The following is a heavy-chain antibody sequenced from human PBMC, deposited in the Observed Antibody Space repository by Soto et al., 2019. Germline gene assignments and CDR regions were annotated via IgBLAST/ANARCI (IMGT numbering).Heavy chain of an antibody. CDR3: ARDDVLCDGGRCYGIPLDF. CDR2: IQSGGTT. CDR1: GFTVSSKY. V-gene: IGHV3-66*01. J-gene: IGHJ6*04. D-gene: IGHD2-15*01. Sequence: EVQLVESGGGLVQPGGSLRLSCAASGFTVSSKYMTWVRQAPGKGLEWVSLIQSGGTTYYADSVKGRFTISRDTSENTLHLQMESLRVEDRAVYYGARDDVLCDGGRCYGIPLDFWGKGTTVTVSS.